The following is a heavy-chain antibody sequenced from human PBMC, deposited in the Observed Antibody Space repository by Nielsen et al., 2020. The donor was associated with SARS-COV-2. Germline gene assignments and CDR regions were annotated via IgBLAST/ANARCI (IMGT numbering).Heavy chain of an antibody. D-gene: IGHD4-23*01. CDR3: ARRGYGGPRAFDI. V-gene: IGHV4-59*04. J-gene: IGHJ3*02. Sequence: SETLSLTCTVSGGSISSYYWSWIRQPPGKGLEWIGYIYYSGSTYYNPSLKGRVTISVDTSKNQFSLKLSSVTAADTAVYYCARRGYGGPRAFDIWGQGTMVTVSS. CDR1: GGSISSYY. CDR2: IYYSGST.